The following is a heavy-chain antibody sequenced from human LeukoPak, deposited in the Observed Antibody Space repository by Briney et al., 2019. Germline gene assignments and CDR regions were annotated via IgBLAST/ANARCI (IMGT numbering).Heavy chain of an antibody. CDR3: ASGTYYYFDF. Sequence: SETLSLTCTVSGGSIRDYYWSWLRQPPGKGLEWIGYIYYTGDTNYNPSLKSRFIISVDTSKNQFSLKLSSATAADTAVYYCASGTYYYFDFWGQGALVTVSS. CDR1: GGSIRDYY. D-gene: IGHD6-13*01. CDR2: IYYTGDT. J-gene: IGHJ4*02. V-gene: IGHV4-59*01.